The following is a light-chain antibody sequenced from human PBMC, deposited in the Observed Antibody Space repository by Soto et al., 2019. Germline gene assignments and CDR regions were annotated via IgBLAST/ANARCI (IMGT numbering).Light chain of an antibody. Sequence: EIIMTHSPATLSVSAGERFTISFTASQSISTNLAWYQQKPGQAPRLLIYGASTRATGIPARFSGSGSGTEFTLTISSLKSEDFVVYYCQQYNNWPSTFGQGTKVDIK. CDR2: GAS. J-gene: IGKJ1*01. V-gene: IGKV3-15*01. CDR1: QSISTN. CDR3: QQYNNWPST.